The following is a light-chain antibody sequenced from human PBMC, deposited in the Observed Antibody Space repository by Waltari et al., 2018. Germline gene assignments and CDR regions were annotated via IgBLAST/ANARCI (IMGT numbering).Light chain of an antibody. CDR2: HVS. V-gene: IGLV2-14*03. CDR3: SSQSSNDVVL. Sequence: QSALTHPASVSGSPGQSVTLLCAGPRNDVAGYNSVSGYQDHPGQAPRVIIYHVSDRPSRGSERFSGSKAENTAALTISGLQAEDEADYYCSSQSSNDVVLFGGGTKLTVL. J-gene: IGLJ2*01. CDR1: RNDVAGYNS.